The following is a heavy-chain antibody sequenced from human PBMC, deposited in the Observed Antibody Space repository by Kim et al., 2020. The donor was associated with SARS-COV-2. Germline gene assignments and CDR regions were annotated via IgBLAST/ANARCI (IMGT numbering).Heavy chain of an antibody. J-gene: IGHJ4*02. V-gene: IGHV3-49*03. CDR2: FRSKGYGGTA. CDR1: GFNFDEYA. CDR3: TRGFRRTTVTTADF. Sequence: GGSLRLSCTTSGFNFDEYAISWFRQTPGKGLEWVGFFRSKGYGGTADYAASVKGRFTISRDDSKGIAYLQMNGLKTEDTAVYYCTRGFRRTTVTTADFWGQGTLVTVS. D-gene: IGHD4-17*01.